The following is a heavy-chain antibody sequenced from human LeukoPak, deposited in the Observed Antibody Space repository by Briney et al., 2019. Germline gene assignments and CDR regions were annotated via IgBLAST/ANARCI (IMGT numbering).Heavy chain of an antibody. CDR2: ISYDGSNE. Sequence: GRSLRLSCAASGFTLSYYAMHWVRQAPGKGLEWVAVISYDGSNESFADSVKGRFTISRDNSKNTLYLQMNSLRVEDMAVYYCAREGGWLIGLDYWGQGTLVTVSS. CDR1: GFTLSYYA. V-gene: IGHV3-30*01. CDR3: AREGGWLIGLDY. D-gene: IGHD3-22*01. J-gene: IGHJ4*02.